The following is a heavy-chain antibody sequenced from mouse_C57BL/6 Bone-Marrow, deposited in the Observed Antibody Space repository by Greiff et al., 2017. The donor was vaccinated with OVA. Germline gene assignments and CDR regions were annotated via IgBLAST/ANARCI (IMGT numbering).Heavy chain of an antibody. CDR2: INPSSGYT. J-gene: IGHJ4*01. V-gene: IGHV1-4*01. Sequence: VKLMESGAELARPGASVKMSCKASGYTFTSYTMHWVKQRPGQGLEWIGYINPSSGYTKYNQKFKDKATLTADKSSSTAYMQLSSLTSEDSAVYYCARDGYYYAMDYWGQGTSVTVSS. CDR1: GYTFTSYT. D-gene: IGHD2-3*01. CDR3: ARDGYYYAMDY.